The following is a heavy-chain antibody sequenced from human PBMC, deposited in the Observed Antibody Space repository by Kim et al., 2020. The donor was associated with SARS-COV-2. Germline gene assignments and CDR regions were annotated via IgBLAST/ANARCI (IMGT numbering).Heavy chain of an antibody. J-gene: IGHJ4*02. Sequence: GSLRLSCAASGFTFSSYSMNWVRQAPGKGLEWVSYISSSSSTIYYADSVKGRFTISRDNAKNSLYLQMNSLRDEDTAVYYCARDFRTMVRGANPLDYWGQGTLVTVSS. CDR1: GFTFSSYS. CDR3: ARDFRTMVRGANPLDY. D-gene: IGHD3-10*01. CDR2: ISSSSSTI. V-gene: IGHV3-48*02.